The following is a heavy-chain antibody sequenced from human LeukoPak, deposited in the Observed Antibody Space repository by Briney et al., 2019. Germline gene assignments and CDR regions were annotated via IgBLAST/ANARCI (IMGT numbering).Heavy chain of an antibody. J-gene: IGHJ3*01. CDR3: VRCTFVLHKRCSAFDV. D-gene: IGHD1-1*01. V-gene: IGHV3-21*01. CDR1: GFIFNTFG. Sequence: GGSLRLSCSASGFIFNTFGMNWVRQAPGKGLEWVSSITSSTTYTYYADSVKGRFTISRDNAKNSLLLQMNSLRAEDTAVYYCVRCTFVLHKRCSAFDVWGQGTMVTVSS. CDR2: ITSSTTYT.